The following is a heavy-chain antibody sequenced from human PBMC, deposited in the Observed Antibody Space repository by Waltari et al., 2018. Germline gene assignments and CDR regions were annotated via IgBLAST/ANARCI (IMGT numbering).Heavy chain of an antibody. CDR2: ISAYNGNT. D-gene: IGHD6-13*01. V-gene: IGHV1-18*01. CDR3: ARDWTTIHIAAASNFDY. J-gene: IGHJ4*02. CDR1: GYTFTSYG. Sequence: QVQLVQSGAEVKKPGASVKVSCKASGYTFTSYGISWVRQAPGQGLEWMGWISAYNGNTNYAQKLKGRVTMTTDTSTSAAYMELRSLRSYDTAVYYCARDWTTIHIAAASNFDYCGQGTLVTVSS.